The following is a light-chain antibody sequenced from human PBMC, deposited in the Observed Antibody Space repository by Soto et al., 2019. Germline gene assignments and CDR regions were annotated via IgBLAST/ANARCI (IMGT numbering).Light chain of an antibody. CDR2: AAS. CDR3: QKYDTAPWT. Sequence: DIQMTQSPSSLSASVGDRITVTCRASQDISHYLAWYQQKPGKVPRLLIHAASTLQSGAPSRFSGSGSGTDFTLTISSLQPADVATYYCQKYDTAPWTFGQGTKVEIK. J-gene: IGKJ1*01. CDR1: QDISHY. V-gene: IGKV1-27*01.